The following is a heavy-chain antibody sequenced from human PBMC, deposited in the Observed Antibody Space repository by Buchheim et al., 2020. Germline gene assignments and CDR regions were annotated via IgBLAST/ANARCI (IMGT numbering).Heavy chain of an antibody. D-gene: IGHD2-2*01. CDR3: ARDRYCTSTSCLPFPVV. J-gene: IGHJ6*02. CDR1: GFTFSSYG. Sequence: QVQLVESGGGVVQPGRSLRLSCAASGFTFSSYGMHWVRQAPGKGLEWVAVISYDGSNKYYADSVKGRFTISRDNSKNTLYLQMSSLRVEDTAAYHCARDRYCTSTSCLPFPVVWGQGTT. V-gene: IGHV3-30*03. CDR2: ISYDGSNK.